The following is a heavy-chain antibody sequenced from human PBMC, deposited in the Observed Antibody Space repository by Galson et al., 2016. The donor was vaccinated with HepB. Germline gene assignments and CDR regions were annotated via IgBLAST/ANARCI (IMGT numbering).Heavy chain of an antibody. Sequence: SLRLSCAASGFTFHKYPMFWVRQAPGKGLEWVAVISYDGNNKYYADSVKGRFTISRDSSQNTLYLQMNSLRTEDTAVYFCARKSMAGPRSYFDYWGQGTLVTVSS. CDR1: GFTFHKYP. CDR2: ISYDGNNK. J-gene: IGHJ4*02. D-gene: IGHD6-19*01. CDR3: ARKSMAGPRSYFDY. V-gene: IGHV3-30*04.